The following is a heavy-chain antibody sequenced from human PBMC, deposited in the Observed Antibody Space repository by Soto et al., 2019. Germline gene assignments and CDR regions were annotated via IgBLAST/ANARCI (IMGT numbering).Heavy chain of an antibody. D-gene: IGHD3-3*01. CDR3: ARDKRDLRFLEWSYYFDY. CDR2: ISYDGSNK. CDR1: GFTFSSYA. Sequence: QVQVVESGGGVVQPGRSLRLSCAASGFTFSSYAMHWVRQAPGKGLEWVAVISYDGSNKYYADSVKGRFTISGDNSKNTLYLQMNSLRAEDTAVYYCARDKRDLRFLEWSYYFDYWGQGTLVTVSS. J-gene: IGHJ4*02. V-gene: IGHV3-30-3*01.